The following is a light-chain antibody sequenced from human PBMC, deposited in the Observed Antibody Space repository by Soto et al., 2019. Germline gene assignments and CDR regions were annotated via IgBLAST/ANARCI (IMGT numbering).Light chain of an antibody. CDR3: QQCDRSPWT. J-gene: IGKJ1*01. V-gene: IGKV3-20*01. Sequence: EIVLTQSPGTLSLSPGERATLSCRASQTINSNYLVWFQQKPGQAPRLLIYGASSRATGIADMFSGSGSGTDFTLTIRSLEPEDCAVYYCQQCDRSPWTFGQGTKVEIK. CDR2: GAS. CDR1: QTINSNY.